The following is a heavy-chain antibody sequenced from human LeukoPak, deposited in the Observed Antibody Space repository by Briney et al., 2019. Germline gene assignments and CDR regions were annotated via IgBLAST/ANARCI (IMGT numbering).Heavy chain of an antibody. J-gene: IGHJ4*02. Sequence: SETLSLTCTVSVGSISSSSYYWGWIRQPPGKGLEWIGSIYYSRSTYSTPSLKSRVTISVDTSKNQFSLKLSSVTAADTPVYYCAREGSGGYFDYWGQGTLVTVSS. CDR3: AREGSGGYFDY. V-gene: IGHV4-39*07. CDR2: IYYSRST. CDR1: VGSISSSSYY. D-gene: IGHD2-15*01.